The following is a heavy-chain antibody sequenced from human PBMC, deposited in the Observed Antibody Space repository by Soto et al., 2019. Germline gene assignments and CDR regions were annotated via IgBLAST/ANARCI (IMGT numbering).Heavy chain of an antibody. V-gene: IGHV1-2*04. D-gene: IGHD2-8*01. J-gene: IGHJ6*02. Sequence: ASVKVSCKFSGYSFTDYHIHWVRQAPGQGLEWLGRINPKSGGTSTAQKFQGWVTMTTDTSISTASMELTRLTSDDTAIYYCARGDSTDCSNGVCSFFYNHDMDVRGQGPTVTVSS. CDR2: INPKSGGT. CDR3: ARGDSTDCSNGVCSFFYNHDMDV. CDR1: GYSFTDYH.